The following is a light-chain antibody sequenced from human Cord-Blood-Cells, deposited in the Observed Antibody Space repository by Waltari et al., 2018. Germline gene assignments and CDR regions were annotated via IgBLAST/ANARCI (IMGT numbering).Light chain of an antibody. CDR1: QSISSW. CDR2: KAS. CDR3: QQYNSYSRT. Sequence: DIQMTQSPSTLSASVGDRVTITCRASQSISSWLAWYQQKPGKAPKLLIYKASSLESGVPSRFSGRGSGTEFTLTTSSLQPDDFATYYCQQYNSYSRTFGQGTKVEIK. J-gene: IGKJ1*01. V-gene: IGKV1-5*03.